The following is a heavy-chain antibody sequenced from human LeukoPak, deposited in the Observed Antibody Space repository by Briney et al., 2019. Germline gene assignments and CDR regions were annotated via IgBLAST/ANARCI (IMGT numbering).Heavy chain of an antibody. CDR1: GFTVSSNY. V-gene: IGHV3-66*01. CDR2: IYSGGST. CDR3: ARDWTYSSGWNQFDY. J-gene: IGHJ4*02. D-gene: IGHD6-19*01. Sequence: GGSLRLSCAASGFTVSSNYMSWVRQAPGKGLEWVSFIYSGGSTYYADSVKGRFIISRDNSKNTLYLQMNSLRAEDTAVYYCARDWTYSSGWNQFDYWGQGTLVTVSS.